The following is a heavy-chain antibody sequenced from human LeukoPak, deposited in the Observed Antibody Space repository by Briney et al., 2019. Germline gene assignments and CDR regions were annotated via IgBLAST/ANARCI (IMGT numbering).Heavy chain of an antibody. CDR3: ARDVGSGSGDDAFDI. D-gene: IGHD1-26*01. J-gene: IGHJ3*02. CDR2: ISDGSSYI. CDR1: GFTFSTYS. V-gene: IGHV3-21*01. Sequence: GGSLRLSCAASGFTFSTYSMNWVRQDPGKGLEWVSSISDGSSYIYYADSMKGRFTISRDNAKNSLYLQMNSLRAEDTAVYYCARDVGSGSGDDAFDIWGQGTMVTVSS.